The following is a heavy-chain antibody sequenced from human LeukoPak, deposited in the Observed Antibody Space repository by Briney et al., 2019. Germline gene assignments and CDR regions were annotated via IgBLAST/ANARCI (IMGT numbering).Heavy chain of an antibody. J-gene: IGHJ3*02. CDR2: IYTSGST. D-gene: IGHD6-13*01. CDR1: GGSISSYY. CDR3: AIENGYSSSWYSADAFDI. Sequence: PSETQSLTCTVSGGSISSYYWSWIRQPAGKGLEWIGRIYTSGSTNYNPSLKSRVTMSVDTSKNQFSLKLSSVTAADTAVYYCAIENGYSSSWYSADAFDIWGQGTMVTVSS. V-gene: IGHV4-4*07.